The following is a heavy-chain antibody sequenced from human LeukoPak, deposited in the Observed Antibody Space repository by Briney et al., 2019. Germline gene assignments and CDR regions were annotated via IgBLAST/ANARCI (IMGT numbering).Heavy chain of an antibody. CDR3: AKDDSWLQFGE. V-gene: IGHV3-23*01. CDR1: GFTLRSYV. CDR2: ISGSGDST. J-gene: IGHJ4*02. D-gene: IGHD5-24*01. Sequence: PGGSLRLSCVASGFTLRSYVMNWVRQTPGKGLEWVSSISGSGDSTFYADSVKGRFTISRDNSKNTLYLEVISLTAEDTAVYYCAKDDSWLQFGEWSQGTLVTVSS.